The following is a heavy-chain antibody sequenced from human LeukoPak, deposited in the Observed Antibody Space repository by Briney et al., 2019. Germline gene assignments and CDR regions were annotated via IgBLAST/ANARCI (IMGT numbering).Heavy chain of an antibody. Sequence: GGSLRPSCAASGFTFSSYAMSWVRQAPGKGLEWVSAISGSGGSTYYADSVKGRFTISRDNSKNTLYLQMNSLRAEDTAVYYCAKDPVYDSSGSPYYFDYWGQGTLVTVSS. CDR3: AKDPVYDSSGSPYYFDY. CDR2: ISGSGGST. D-gene: IGHD3-22*01. J-gene: IGHJ4*02. CDR1: GFTFSSYA. V-gene: IGHV3-23*01.